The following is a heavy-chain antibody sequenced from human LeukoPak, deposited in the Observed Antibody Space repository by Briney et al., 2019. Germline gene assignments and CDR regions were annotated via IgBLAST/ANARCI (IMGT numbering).Heavy chain of an antibody. D-gene: IGHD5-12*01. CDR2: ISGNGNTR. V-gene: IGHV3-74*01. CDR1: GFTFSSYA. CDR3: VRGNTGYGNFDY. Sequence: PGGSLRLSCAASGFTFSSYAMSWVRQAPGKGLVWVSRISGNGNTRNYADSVKGRFTISRDNAESTLYLQINSLRADDTAVYFCVRGNTGYGNFDYWGQGILVTVSS. J-gene: IGHJ4*02.